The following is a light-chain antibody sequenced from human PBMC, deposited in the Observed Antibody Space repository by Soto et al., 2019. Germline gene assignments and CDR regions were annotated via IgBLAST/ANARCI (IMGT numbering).Light chain of an antibody. J-gene: IGLJ2*01. Sequence: QSVLTQPPSASGTPGQSLTISCSGGVSNIRYNYVFGYQQFPGTAPKVLIFKDHQRPSGVPDRFAGSMSGTSAPLVISGLRSEDEAEYFCASWDDKMGGVLFGGGTKGTVL. V-gene: IGLV1-47*01. CDR3: ASWDDKMGGVL. CDR2: KDH. CDR1: VSNIRYNY.